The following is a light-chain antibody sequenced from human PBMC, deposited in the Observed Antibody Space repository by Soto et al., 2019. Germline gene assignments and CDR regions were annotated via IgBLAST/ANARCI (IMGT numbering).Light chain of an antibody. Sequence: EIVMTHSPATLSVSPGDRATLSCRASQTVRDNLARYQQKPGQAPRLLIYGASTRATGIPASFGGSGSGTEFTLTIDSLQSEDFALYFCQQSNNWPYTFGQGTKLEIK. CDR2: GAS. J-gene: IGKJ2*01. CDR3: QQSNNWPYT. V-gene: IGKV3-15*01. CDR1: QTVRDN.